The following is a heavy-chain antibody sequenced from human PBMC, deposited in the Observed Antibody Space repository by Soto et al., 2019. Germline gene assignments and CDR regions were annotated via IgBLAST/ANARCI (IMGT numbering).Heavy chain of an antibody. CDR1: GGSIISDGYS. CDR2: IYEGGNT. Sequence: QLQLQESGSGLVKPSQTLSLTCAVSGGSIISDGYSWSWIRQPPGNGLQWIGHIYEGGNTYYTPSLESRVAISTDKSKNQFSLRLSSVTAADTAVYYCVRRSPEDAFDIWGQGTMVTVSP. J-gene: IGHJ3*02. V-gene: IGHV4-30-2*01. CDR3: VRRSPEDAFDI.